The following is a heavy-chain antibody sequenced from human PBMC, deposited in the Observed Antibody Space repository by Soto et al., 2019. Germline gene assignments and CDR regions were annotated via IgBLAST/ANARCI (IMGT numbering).Heavy chain of an antibody. CDR3: ARPFSYYDWGMDV. J-gene: IGHJ6*02. CDR2: IYATGST. D-gene: IGHD3-3*01. Sequence: PSETLSLTCTVSGASISGYYWSWIRKSAGKGLEWIGRIYATGSTYYNPSLKSRVTISVDTSKNQFSLKLSSVTAADTAVYYCARPFSYYDWGMDVWGQGTTVTVSS. CDR1: GASISGYY. V-gene: IGHV4-4*07.